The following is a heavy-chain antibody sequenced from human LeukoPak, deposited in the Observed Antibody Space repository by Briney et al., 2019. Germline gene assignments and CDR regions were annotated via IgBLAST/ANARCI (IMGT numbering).Heavy chain of an antibody. D-gene: IGHD6-13*01. CDR3: ARGVYAFDI. CDR2: IKEDESEK. J-gene: IGHJ3*02. CDR1: GITFSNAY. Sequence: GKSLRLSCVGSGITFSNAYMSWVRQAPGKGLEWVANIKEDESEKYYVDSVKGRCTISRDNAKNSLYLQMNSLRAEDTAVYYCARGVYAFDIWGQGTMITVSS. V-gene: IGHV3-7*01.